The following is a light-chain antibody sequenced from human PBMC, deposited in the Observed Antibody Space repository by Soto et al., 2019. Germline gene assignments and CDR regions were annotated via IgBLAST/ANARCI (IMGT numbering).Light chain of an antibody. CDR1: SSNIGAGKD. CDR2: DSN. J-gene: IGLJ1*01. CDR3: QSDGTSLSGPYV. Sequence: QSVLTQPPSVSGAPGQRVTISCTGTSSNIGAGKDVHWYRQLPGAAPKFLISDSNTRASGVPARSSVSRSGASASLAIIGPRAEDEGDYFCQSDGTSLSGPYVFGNGTKLT. V-gene: IGLV1-40*01.